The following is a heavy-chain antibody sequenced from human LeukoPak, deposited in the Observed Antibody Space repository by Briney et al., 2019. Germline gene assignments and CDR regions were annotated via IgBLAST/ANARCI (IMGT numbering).Heavy chain of an antibody. CDR1: GFTYSSYA. CDR3: AKLSSSGWYGAFDI. CDR2: ISGSGGST. D-gene: IGHD6-19*01. V-gene: IGHV3-23*01. Sequence: PGGSLRLSCAASGFTYSSYAMSWARQAPGKGLEGVSAISGSGGSTYYADSVKGRFTISRDNSKNTLYLQMNSLRAEDTAVYYCAKLSSSGWYGAFDIWGQGTMVTVSS. J-gene: IGHJ3*02.